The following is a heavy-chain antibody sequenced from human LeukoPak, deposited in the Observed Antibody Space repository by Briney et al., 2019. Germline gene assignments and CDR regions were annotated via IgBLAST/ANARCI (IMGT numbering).Heavy chain of an antibody. CDR2: IYYSGST. CDR3: ARLVAGDFDY. V-gene: IGHV4-59*08. CDR1: GGSISSYY. D-gene: IGHD6-19*01. J-gene: IGHJ4*02. Sequence: SETLSLTCTVSGGSISSYYWSWIRQPPGKGLEWIGYIYYSGSTNYNPSLKSRVTISVDTSKNQFSLKLSSATAADTAVYYCARLVAGDFDYWGQGTLVTVSS.